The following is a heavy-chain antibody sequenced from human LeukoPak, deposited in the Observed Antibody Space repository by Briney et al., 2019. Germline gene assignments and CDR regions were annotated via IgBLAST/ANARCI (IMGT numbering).Heavy chain of an antibody. CDR1: GFTVSSNY. V-gene: IGHV3-66*01. J-gene: IGHJ6*03. CDR3: ASTEVGLMVYATYYYYYMDV. D-gene: IGHD2-8*01. Sequence: PGGSLRLSCAASGFTVSSNYMTWVRQAPGKGLEWVSVIYSGGGTYYADSVKGRFTISRDNSKNTLYLQMNSLRAEDTAVYYCASTEVGLMVYATYYYYYMDVWGKGTTVTVSS. CDR2: IYSGGGT.